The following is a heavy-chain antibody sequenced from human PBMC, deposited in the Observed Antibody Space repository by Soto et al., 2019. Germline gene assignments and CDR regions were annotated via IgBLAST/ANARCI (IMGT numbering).Heavy chain of an antibody. CDR2: THYSGYT. J-gene: IGHJ4*02. D-gene: IGHD1-1*01. CDR3: TRVPESLEFVDF. V-gene: IGHV4-38-2*01. Sequence: SETLSLTCAVSGYSISSGYYWGCIRQPPGKGLEWIGSTHYSGYTYYNPSLKSRATMSVDTSNNQFSLRLGSVTAADTAVYYCTRVPESLEFVDFWGQGTLVTVSS. CDR1: GYSISSGYY.